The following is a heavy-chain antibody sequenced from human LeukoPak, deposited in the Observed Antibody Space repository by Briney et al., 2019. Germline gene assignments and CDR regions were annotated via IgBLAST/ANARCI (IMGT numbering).Heavy chain of an antibody. J-gene: IGHJ4*02. CDR1: GGSFSGYY. V-gene: IGHV4-34*01. CDR3: ARGYKYYYDSSGYYDY. D-gene: IGHD3-22*01. CDR2: INHSGST. Sequence: PSETLSLTCAVYGGSFSGYYWGWIRQPPGKGLEWIGEINHSGSTNYNPSLKSRVTISVDTSKNQFSLKLSSVTAADTAVYYCARGYKYYYDSSGYYDYWGQGTLVTVSS.